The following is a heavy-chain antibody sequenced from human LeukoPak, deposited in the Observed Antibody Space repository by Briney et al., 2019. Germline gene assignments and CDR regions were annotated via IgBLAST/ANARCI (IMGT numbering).Heavy chain of an antibody. CDR2: IYYSGGA. J-gene: IGHJ5*02. V-gene: IGHV4-59*08. Sequence: PSETLSLTCTVSGGSISSYYWRWIRQPPGKGLEGIGYIYYSGGANSNPSLKSRVTISVDTSKNQFSLKLSSVTAADTAVYYCARLVVTSKLDWFDPWGQGTLVTVSS. CDR3: ARLVVTSKLDWFDP. CDR1: GGSISSYY. D-gene: IGHD3-22*01.